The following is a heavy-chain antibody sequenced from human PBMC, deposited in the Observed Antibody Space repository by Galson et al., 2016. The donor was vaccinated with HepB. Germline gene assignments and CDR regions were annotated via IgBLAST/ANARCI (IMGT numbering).Heavy chain of an antibody. J-gene: IGHJ3*02. V-gene: IGHV4-61*02. CDR2: IYTSGTT. D-gene: IGHD3-9*01. CDR1: GGSISSGSYY. Sequence: TLSLTCTVSGGSISSGSYYWSWIRQSADKGLEWIGRIYTSGTTKYNPSLKSRVTISLDTSMNQFSLKLISVTAADTAVYYCARASEYYDILTGYSLRREAFDIWGQGTMVTVSS. CDR3: ARASEYYDILTGYSLRREAFDI.